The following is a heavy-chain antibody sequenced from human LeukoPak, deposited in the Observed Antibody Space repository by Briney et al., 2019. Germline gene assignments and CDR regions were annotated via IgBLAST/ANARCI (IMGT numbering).Heavy chain of an antibody. V-gene: IGHV4-59*01. CDR2: IYYSGST. Sequence: SETLSLTCTVSGGSISSYYWSWIRQPPGKGLEWIGYIYYSGSTNYNPTLKSRATISVDTSKNQFSLKLSSVTAADTAVYYCARVSGGALDYWGQGTLVTVSS. D-gene: IGHD3-16*01. CDR3: ARVSGGALDY. CDR1: GGSISSYY. J-gene: IGHJ4*02.